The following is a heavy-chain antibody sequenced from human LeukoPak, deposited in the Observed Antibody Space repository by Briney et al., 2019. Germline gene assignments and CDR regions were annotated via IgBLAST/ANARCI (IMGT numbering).Heavy chain of an antibody. CDR3: ARGLLGVVPAAIPRRAFDY. V-gene: IGHV3-30*19. Sequence: GGSLRLSCAASGFTFSSYGMHWVRQAPGKGLEWVSVISYDGSNKYYADSVKGRFTISRDNSKNTLYLQMNSLRAEDTAVYYCARGLLGVVPAAIPRRAFDYWGQGTLVTVSS. CDR1: GFTFSSYG. J-gene: IGHJ4*02. CDR2: ISYDGSNK. D-gene: IGHD2-2*02.